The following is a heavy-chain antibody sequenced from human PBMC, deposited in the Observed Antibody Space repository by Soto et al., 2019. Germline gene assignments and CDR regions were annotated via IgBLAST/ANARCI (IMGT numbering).Heavy chain of an antibody. V-gene: IGHV1-18*01. CDR2: ISAYNGNT. CDR1: GYTFTSYG. Sequence: QVQLVQSGAEVKKPGASVKVSCKASGYTFTSYGISWVRQAPGQGLEWMGWISAYNGNTNYAQKLQGRVTMTTDTXTXTXXMELRSLRSDDTAVYYCARAPGLLFRDVYYYGMDVWGQGTTVTVSS. D-gene: IGHD2-21*02. J-gene: IGHJ6*02. CDR3: ARAPGLLFRDVYYYGMDV.